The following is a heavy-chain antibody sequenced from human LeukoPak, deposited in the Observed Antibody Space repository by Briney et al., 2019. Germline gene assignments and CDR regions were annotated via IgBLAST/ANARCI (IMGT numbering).Heavy chain of an antibody. D-gene: IGHD5-18*01. CDR2: IFYSGST. CDR1: GGSISSSY. CDR3: ARDNGYSYAP. Sequence: SETLSLTCAGSGGSISSSYWSWIRQPPGKRLEWIGDIFYSGSTKYNPSLKSRVTISVDTSKNQFSLKVSSVTAADTAVYYCARDNGYSYAPWGQGTLVTVSS. V-gene: IGHV4-59*01. J-gene: IGHJ5*02.